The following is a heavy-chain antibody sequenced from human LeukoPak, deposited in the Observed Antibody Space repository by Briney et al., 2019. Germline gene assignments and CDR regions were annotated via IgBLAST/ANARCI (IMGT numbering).Heavy chain of an antibody. CDR2: INWNGGST. D-gene: IGHD3-16*02. CDR1: GFTFDDYG. J-gene: IGHJ4*02. V-gene: IGHV3-20*04. Sequence: GGSLRLSCAASGFTFDDYGMSWVRQAPGKGLEWVSGINWNGGSTGYADSVKGRFTISRDNAKNSLYLQMNSLGAEDTALDYCARDQMITFGGVIVAFDYWGQGTLVTVSS. CDR3: ARDQMITFGGVIVAFDY.